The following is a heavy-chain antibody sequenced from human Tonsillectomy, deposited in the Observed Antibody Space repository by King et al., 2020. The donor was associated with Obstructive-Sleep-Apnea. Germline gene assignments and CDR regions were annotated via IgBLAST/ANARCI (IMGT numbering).Heavy chain of an antibody. V-gene: IGHV1-2*02. CDR1: GYTFTGYY. CDR3: AREQRAVTGFLGFDF. CDR2: IKPDSGGT. Sequence: QLVQSGAEVKKPGASVKVSCKTFGYTFTGYYMHWVRQAPGQGLEWMGWIKPDSGGTYFSQNFQGRVTMTRDTLITTAYMEVGRLRSDDTAVYYFAREQRAVTGFLGFDFWGQGTLLTVSS. J-gene: IGHJ4*02. D-gene: IGHD6-19*01.